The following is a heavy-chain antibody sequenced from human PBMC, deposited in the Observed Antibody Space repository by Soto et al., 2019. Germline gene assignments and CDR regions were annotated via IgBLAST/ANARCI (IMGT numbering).Heavy chain of an antibody. CDR3: ARGRGPSWGHITTVTPGAFDI. V-gene: IGHV4-34*01. J-gene: IGHJ3*02. CDR1: GGSFSGYY. D-gene: IGHD4-17*01. Sequence: SETLSLTCAVYGGSFSGYYWSWIRRAPGKGLEWIGEINHSGSTNYNPSPKSRVTISVDTSKNQFSLKLSSVTAADTAVYYCARGRGPSWGHITTVTPGAFDIWGQGTMVTVSS. CDR2: INHSGST.